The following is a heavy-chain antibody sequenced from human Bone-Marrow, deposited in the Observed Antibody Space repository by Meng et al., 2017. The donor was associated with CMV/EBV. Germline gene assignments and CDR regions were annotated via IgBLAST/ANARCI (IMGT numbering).Heavy chain of an antibody. V-gene: IGHV3-43*01. CDR2: ISWDGGST. CDR1: GFIFDDYT. CDR3: AKGRYYYGMDV. J-gene: IGHJ6*02. Sequence: GGSLRLSCAASGFIFDDYTMHWVRQAPGKGLEWVPLISWDGGSTYYADSVKGRFTISRDNSKNSLYLQMNSLRTEDTALYNWAKGRYYYGMDVWGQGTTVTVSS.